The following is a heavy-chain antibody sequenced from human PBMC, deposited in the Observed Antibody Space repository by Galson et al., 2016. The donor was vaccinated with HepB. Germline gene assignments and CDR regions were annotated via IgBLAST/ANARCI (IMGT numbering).Heavy chain of an antibody. CDR3: TTEFAMRHRLFDY. Sequence: SLRLSCAAFGFTFNKAWMSWVRQAPGKGLEWVGRIKSRTDGGTTEYAAPVNGRFTISRDDSKNTLYLQVNSLKTEDTAVYYCTTEFAMRHRLFDYWGQGTLVAVSS. CDR1: GFTFNKAW. V-gene: IGHV3-15*01. D-gene: IGHD2-2*01. CDR2: IKSRTDGGTT. J-gene: IGHJ4*02.